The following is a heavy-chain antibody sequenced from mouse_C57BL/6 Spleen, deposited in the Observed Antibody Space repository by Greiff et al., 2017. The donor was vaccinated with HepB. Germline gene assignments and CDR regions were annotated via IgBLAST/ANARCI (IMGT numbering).Heavy chain of an antibody. V-gene: IGHV1-64*01. CDR2: IHPNSGST. CDR1: GYTFTSYW. D-gene: IGHD2-5*01. Sequence: QVQLQQPGAELVKPGASVKLSCKASGYTFTSYWMHWVKQRPGQGLEWIGMIHPNSGSTNYNEKFKSKATLTVDKSSSTAYMQLSSLTSEDSAVYYCARSNSNYGGFYAMDYWGQGTSVTVSS. CDR3: ARSNSNYGGFYAMDY. J-gene: IGHJ4*01.